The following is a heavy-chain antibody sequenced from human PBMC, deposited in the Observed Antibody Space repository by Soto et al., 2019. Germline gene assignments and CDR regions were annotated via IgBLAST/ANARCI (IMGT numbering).Heavy chain of an antibody. CDR1: GFTFSTKW. Sequence: EVQLVESGGDLVQPGGSLRLSCAASGFTFSTKWMTWVRQAPGKGLEWVANIKPDGSQSFYVDSVRGRFTISRDNTKSSLYPQMHRLTAEDTALYYCATDLKWKNYWGQGTLVTVSS. V-gene: IGHV3-7*01. J-gene: IGHJ4*02. D-gene: IGHD1-20*01. CDR2: IKPDGSQS. CDR3: ATDLKWKNY.